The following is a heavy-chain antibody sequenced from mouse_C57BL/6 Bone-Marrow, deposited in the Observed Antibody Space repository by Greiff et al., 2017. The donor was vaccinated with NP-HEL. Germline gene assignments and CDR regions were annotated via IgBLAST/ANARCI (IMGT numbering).Heavy chain of an antibody. V-gene: IGHV1-55*01. CDR2: IYPGSGST. J-gene: IGHJ1*03. D-gene: IGHD1-1*01. CDR3: AREITTVVAPWYFDV. Sequence: QVQLQQPGAELVKPGASVKMSCKASGYTFTSYWITWVKQRPGQGLEWIGDIYPGSGSTNYNEKFKSKATLTVDTSSSTAYMQLSILTSEDSAVYYGAREITTVVAPWYFDVWGTGTTVTVSS. CDR1: GYTFTSYW.